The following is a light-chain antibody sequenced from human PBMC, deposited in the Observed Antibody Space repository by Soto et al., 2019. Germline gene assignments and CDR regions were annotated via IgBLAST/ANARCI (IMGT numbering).Light chain of an antibody. CDR1: QGISSW. V-gene: IGKV1D-16*01. CDR2: AAS. J-gene: IGKJ5*01. CDR3: QQYNSYPIT. Sequence: DIQMTQSPSSLSASVGDRVTITCRASQGISSWLAWYQQKPGTAPKSLIYAASNLQSGVPPRFSGSGSGTNFTLTIISLQPEDFATYYCQQYNSYPITFGQGTRLEI.